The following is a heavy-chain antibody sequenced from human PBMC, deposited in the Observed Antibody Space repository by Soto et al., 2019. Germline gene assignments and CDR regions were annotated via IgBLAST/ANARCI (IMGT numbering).Heavy chain of an antibody. Sequence: QVQLQQWGAGLLKPSETLSLTCAVYGGSFSGYYWSWIRQPPGKGLEWIGEINHSGSTNYNPSLKSRVTIAVHTTKHPFSLKLSSVTAADTAVYYCARGSSHSGGWLPHYGMDVWGQGTTVTVSS. J-gene: IGHJ6*02. CDR1: GGSFSGYY. CDR3: ARGSSHSGGWLPHYGMDV. D-gene: IGHD6-19*01. V-gene: IGHV4-34*01. CDR2: INHSGST.